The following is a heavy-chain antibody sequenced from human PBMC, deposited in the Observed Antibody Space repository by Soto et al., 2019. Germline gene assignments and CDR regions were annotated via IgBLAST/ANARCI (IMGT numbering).Heavy chain of an antibody. CDR2: ITAFNGNT. Sequence: QVHLVQSGAEVEKPGASVKVSCKASGYTFTDYGISWVRQAPGQGLQWMGWITAFNGNTKYAQQFQGRVTMPTDTSTSTAYVELRSLESDDTAVYYCARISQSDFWSGYYYFFDYWGQGTLVTVSS. CDR1: GYTFTDYG. V-gene: IGHV1-18*01. J-gene: IGHJ4*02. D-gene: IGHD3-3*01. CDR3: ARISQSDFWSGYYYFFDY.